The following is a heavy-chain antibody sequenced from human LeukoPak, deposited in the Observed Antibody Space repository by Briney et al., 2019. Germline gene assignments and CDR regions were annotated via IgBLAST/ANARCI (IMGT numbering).Heavy chain of an antibody. D-gene: IGHD3-22*01. CDR3: AREKIGYYDSSGRGWFDP. CDR1: GGSINSGNYY. CDR2: IYNSGST. Sequence: PSETLSLTCTVSGGSINSGNYYWSWIRQPAGKELELIGRIYNSGSTNYNPSLKSRVTISVDTSKKQFSLKLNSVTAADTAVYYCAREKIGYYDSSGRGWFDPWGQGTLVTVSS. J-gene: IGHJ5*02. V-gene: IGHV4-61*02.